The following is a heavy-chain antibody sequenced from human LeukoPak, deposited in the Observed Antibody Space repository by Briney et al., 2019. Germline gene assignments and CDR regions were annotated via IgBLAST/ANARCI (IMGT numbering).Heavy chain of an antibody. J-gene: IGHJ5*02. D-gene: IGHD3-10*01. CDR2: ISGSGGST. Sequence: GGSLRLSCAASGFTFSSYAMSWVRQAPGKGLEWVSAISGSGGSTYYADSVKGRFTISRDNSKNTLYLQMNSLRAEDTAVYYCAKDYSKTTYYGSGTYYRPNWFDPWGQGTLVTVSS. CDR1: GFTFSSYA. CDR3: AKDYSKTTYYGSGTYYRPNWFDP. V-gene: IGHV3-23*01.